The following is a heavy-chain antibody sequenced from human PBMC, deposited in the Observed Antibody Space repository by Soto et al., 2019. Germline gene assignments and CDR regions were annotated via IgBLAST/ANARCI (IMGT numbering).Heavy chain of an antibody. V-gene: IGHV1-3*01. CDR2: INAGNGNT. CDR1: GYTFTSYA. CDR3: ARWVGYCSSTSCLDCYYYMDV. Sequence: VASVKVSCKASGYTFTSYAMHWVRQAPGQRLEWMGWINAGNGNTKYSQKFQGRVTITRDTSASTAYMELSSLRSEDTAVYYCARWVGYCSSTSCLDCYYYMDVWGKGTTVTVSS. J-gene: IGHJ6*03. D-gene: IGHD2-2*01.